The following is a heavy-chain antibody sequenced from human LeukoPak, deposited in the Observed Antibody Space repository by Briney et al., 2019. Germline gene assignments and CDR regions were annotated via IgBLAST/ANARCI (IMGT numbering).Heavy chain of an antibody. CDR3: AKDHYDFWSGYYLPHY. D-gene: IGHD3-3*01. CDR2: IRYDGSNK. CDR1: GFTFSSYG. J-gene: IGHJ4*02. Sequence: GGSLRLSCAASGFTFSSYGMHWVRQAPGKGLEWVAFIRYDGSNKYYADSVKGRFTISRDNSKNTLYLQMNSLRAEDTAVYYCAKDHYDFWSGYYLPHYWGQGTLVTVSS. V-gene: IGHV3-30*02.